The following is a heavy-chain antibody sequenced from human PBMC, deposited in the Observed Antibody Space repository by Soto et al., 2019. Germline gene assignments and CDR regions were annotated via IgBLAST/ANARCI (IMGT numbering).Heavy chain of an antibody. CDR3: ARDGTTVSQIAFDI. D-gene: IGHD4-17*01. CDR2: ISYDGSNK. V-gene: IGHV3-30-3*01. Sequence: QVQLVESGGGVVQPGRSLRLSCAASGFTFSSYAMHWVRQAPGKGLEWVAVISYDGSNKYYADSVKGGFTISRDNSKNTLYLQMNSLRAEDTAVYYCARDGTTVSQIAFDIWGQGTMVTVSS. J-gene: IGHJ3*02. CDR1: GFTFSSYA.